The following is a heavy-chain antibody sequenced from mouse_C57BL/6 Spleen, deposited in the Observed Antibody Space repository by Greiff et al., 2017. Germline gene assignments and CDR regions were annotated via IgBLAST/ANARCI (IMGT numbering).Heavy chain of an antibody. CDR3: ARDYYGSSYDDY. CDR2: IYPGSGST. Sequence: QVQLQQSGAELVQPGASVKMSCKASGYTFTSYWITWVKQRPGQGLEWIGDIYPGSGSTNYNEKFKSKATLTVDTSSSTAYMQLSSLTSEDSAVYYCARDYYGSSYDDYWGQGTTLTVSS. J-gene: IGHJ2*01. CDR1: GYTFTSYW. V-gene: IGHV1-55*01. D-gene: IGHD1-1*01.